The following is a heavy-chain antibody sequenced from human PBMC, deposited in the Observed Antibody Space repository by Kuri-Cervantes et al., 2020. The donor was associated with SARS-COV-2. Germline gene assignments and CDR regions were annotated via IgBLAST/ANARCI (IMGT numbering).Heavy chain of an antibody. CDR3: ARHLFGVGSTFDY. CDR1: GYSISSGYY. V-gene: IGHV4-38-2*01. CDR2: IYYSGST. J-gene: IGHJ4*02. D-gene: IGHD1-26*01. Sequence: SETLSLTCAVSGYSISSGYYWGWIRQPPGKGLEWIGYIYYSGSTNYNPSLKSRVTISVDTSKNQFSLKLTSVTAADTAVYYCARHLFGVGSTFDYWGQGNLVTVSS.